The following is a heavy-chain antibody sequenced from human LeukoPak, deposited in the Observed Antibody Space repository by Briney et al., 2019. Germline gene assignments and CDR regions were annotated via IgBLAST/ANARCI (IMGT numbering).Heavy chain of an antibody. CDR1: GGSISSSSYY. D-gene: IGHD1-14*01. J-gene: IGHJ3*02. V-gene: IGHV4-39*01. CDR3: ARRTRGXSSSFDAFDI. Sequence: PSDTLSLTCTVSGGSISSSSYYWGWIRQPPGKGLEWIGSIYYSGSTYYNPSLKSRVTIAVDTSKNQFSLKLSSVTAADTAVHYCARRTRGXSSSFDAFDIWGQGTMVTVSS. CDR2: IYYSGST.